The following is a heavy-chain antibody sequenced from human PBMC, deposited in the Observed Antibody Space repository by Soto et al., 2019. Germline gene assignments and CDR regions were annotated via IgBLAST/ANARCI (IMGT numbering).Heavy chain of an antibody. J-gene: IGHJ4*02. CDR3: ARGSQWLVLGY. CDR1: GGSISSYY. CDR2: IYYSGST. Sequence: QVQLQESGPGLVKPSETLSLTCTVSGGSISSYYWSWIRQPPGKGLEWIGYIYYSGSTNYNPSLKSRVTLSVDTSKNQFSLKLSSVTAADTAVYYCARGSQWLVLGYWGQGTLATVSS. D-gene: IGHD6-19*01. V-gene: IGHV4-59*01.